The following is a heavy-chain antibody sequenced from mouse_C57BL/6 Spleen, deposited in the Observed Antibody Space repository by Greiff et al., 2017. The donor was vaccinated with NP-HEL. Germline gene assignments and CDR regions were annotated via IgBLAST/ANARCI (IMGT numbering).Heavy chain of an antibody. D-gene: IGHD4-1*01. Sequence: VHLVESDAELVKPGASVKISCKVSGYTFTDHTIHWMKQRPEQGLEWIGYIYPRDGSTKYNEKFKGKATLTADKSSSTAYMQLNSLTSEDSAVYFCAKGGGETGSFDYWGQGTTLTVSS. V-gene: IGHV1-78*01. CDR3: AKGGGETGSFDY. CDR1: GYTFTDHT. J-gene: IGHJ2*01. CDR2: IYPRDGST.